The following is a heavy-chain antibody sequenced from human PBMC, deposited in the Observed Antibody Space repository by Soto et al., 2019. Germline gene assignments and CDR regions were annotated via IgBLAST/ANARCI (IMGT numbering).Heavy chain of an antibody. Sequence: GGSLRLSCVASGFTFGDYAMHWVRQAPGKCLEWVAGISWNTDNIGYADSVKGRFTISRDNAGHALYLQMNSLRHEDTAVYYCAKGRNIVAVVTPFDGWGQGXLVTVYS. D-gene: IGHD6-13*01. V-gene: IGHV3-9*01. CDR3: AKGRNIVAVVTPFDG. CDR1: GFTFGDYA. CDR2: ISWNTDNI. J-gene: IGHJ4*02.